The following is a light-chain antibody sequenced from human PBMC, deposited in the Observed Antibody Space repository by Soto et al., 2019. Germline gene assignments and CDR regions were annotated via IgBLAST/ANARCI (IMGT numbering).Light chain of an antibody. CDR3: CSYAGSSTYV. V-gene: IGLV1-40*01. J-gene: IGLJ1*01. CDR1: NSNIGAGYD. Sequence: QSVLTQPPSVSGAPGQRVTISCTGSNSNIGAGYDVHWYQQLPGTAPKRLIYGNTIRPSGVPDRFSGSKSGNTASLTISGLQAEDEADYYCCSYAGSSTYVFGTGTKVTVL. CDR2: GNT.